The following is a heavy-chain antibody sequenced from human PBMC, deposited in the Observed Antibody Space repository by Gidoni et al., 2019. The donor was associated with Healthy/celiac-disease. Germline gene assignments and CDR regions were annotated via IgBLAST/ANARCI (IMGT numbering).Heavy chain of an antibody. J-gene: IGHJ6*02. CDR3: ARIPLPPWDNWNHPYYYGMDV. CDR1: GFTFSSYG. CDR2: IKQDGSEK. Sequence: EVQLVESGGGLVQPGGSLRLSCAASGFTFSSYGMSWVRQAPGKGLEWVANIKQDGSEKYYVDSVKGRFTISRDNAKNSLYLQMNSLRAEDTAVYYCARIPLPPWDNWNHPYYYGMDVWGQGTTVTVSS. D-gene: IGHD1-20*01. V-gene: IGHV3-7*01.